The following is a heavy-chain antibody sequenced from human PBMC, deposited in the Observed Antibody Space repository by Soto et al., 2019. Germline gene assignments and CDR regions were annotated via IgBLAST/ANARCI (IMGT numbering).Heavy chain of an antibody. Sequence: QVQLVQSGAEVKKPGASVKVSCKASGYTFTSYDINWVRQATGQGLEWMGWMNPNSGNTGYAQKFQGRVTMTRNTSISTAYMELSSLRSEDTAVYFCARERGSGSYYTPWFDPWGQGTLVTVSS. J-gene: IGHJ5*02. CDR3: ARERGSGSYYTPWFDP. CDR2: MNPNSGNT. D-gene: IGHD3-10*01. CDR1: GYTFTSYD. V-gene: IGHV1-8*01.